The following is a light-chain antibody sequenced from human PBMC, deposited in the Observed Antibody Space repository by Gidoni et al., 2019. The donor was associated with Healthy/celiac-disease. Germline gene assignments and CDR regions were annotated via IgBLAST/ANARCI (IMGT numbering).Light chain of an antibody. V-gene: IGLV2-14*01. Sequence: QSALTQPASVSGSPGQSITISCTGTSSDVGGYNYVSWYQQHPGQARKLMIYEVSNRPSGVSNRFSCSKSGNTASLTISGLQAEDEADYYCSSYTSSSFYVFGTGTKVTVL. CDR1: SSDVGGYNY. J-gene: IGLJ1*01. CDR2: EVS. CDR3: SSYTSSSFYV.